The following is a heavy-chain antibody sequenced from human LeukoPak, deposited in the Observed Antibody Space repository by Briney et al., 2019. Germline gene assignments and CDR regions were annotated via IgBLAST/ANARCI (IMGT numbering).Heavy chain of an antibody. Sequence: SETLSLTCTVSGGSISSYYWSWIRQPPGKGLEWIGYIYYSGGTNYNPSLKSRVTISVDTSKNQFSLKLSSVTAADTAVYYCARGGPPSDYFDYWGQGTLVTVSS. V-gene: IGHV4-59*08. D-gene: IGHD3-16*01. J-gene: IGHJ4*02. CDR2: IYYSGGT. CDR3: ARGGPPSDYFDY. CDR1: GGSISSYY.